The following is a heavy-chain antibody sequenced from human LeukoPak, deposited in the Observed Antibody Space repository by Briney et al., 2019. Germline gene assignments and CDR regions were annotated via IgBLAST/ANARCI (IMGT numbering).Heavy chain of an antibody. J-gene: IGHJ1*01. CDR1: GYTFTGYY. CDR2: INPNSGGT. V-gene: IGHV1-2*02. Sequence: ASVKVSCKASGYTFTGYYMHRVRQAPGQGLEWMGWINPNSGGTNYAQKFQGRVTMTRDTSISTAYMELSRLRSDDTAVYYCARVGLDDFWSGYSFQHWGQGTLVTVSS. D-gene: IGHD3-3*01. CDR3: ARVGLDDFWSGYSFQH.